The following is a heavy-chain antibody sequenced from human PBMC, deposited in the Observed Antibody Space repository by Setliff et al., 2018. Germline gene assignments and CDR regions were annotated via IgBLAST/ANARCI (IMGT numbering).Heavy chain of an antibody. CDR2: INTGGGSA. CDR1: GYAFTSYY. CDR3: ARAGVAAAGKKGVFEH. J-gene: IGHJ4*02. V-gene: IGHV1-46*01. Sequence: ASVKVSCKASGYAFTSYYMYWVRQAPGQGLEWMGTINTGGGSASIVDQFQGRVTMTRDTSTSTIYLELTSLRSDDTAVYYCARAGVAAAGKKGVFEHWGQGTMVTVSS. D-gene: IGHD6-13*01.